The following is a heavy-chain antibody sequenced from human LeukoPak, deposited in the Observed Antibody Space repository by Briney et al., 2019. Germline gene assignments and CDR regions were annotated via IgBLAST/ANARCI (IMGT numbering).Heavy chain of an antibody. J-gene: IGHJ6*03. Sequence: PGGSLRLSCAASGFTFSNYWMHWVRQAPGKGLVWVSRIHSDGSSTSYADSVKGRFTISRDNAKNTLYLQMNSLRAEDTAVYYCVRAVAYCSTTSCFHMDVWGKGTTVTVSS. CDR1: GFTFSNYW. D-gene: IGHD2-2*01. CDR3: VRAVAYCSTTSCFHMDV. V-gene: IGHV3-74*01. CDR2: IHSDGSST.